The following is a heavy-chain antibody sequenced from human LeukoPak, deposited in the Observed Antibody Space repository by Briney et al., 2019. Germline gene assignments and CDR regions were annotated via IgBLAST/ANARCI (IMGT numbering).Heavy chain of an antibody. Sequence: SETLSLTCTVSGGSISSSSHYWGWIRQPPGKGLEWIGSIYYSGSTYYNPSLKSRVTISVDTSKNQFSLKLTSVTAADTAVYYCARLSGWYHYWGQGTLVTVFS. CDR1: GGSISSSSHY. CDR3: ARLSGWYHY. D-gene: IGHD6-19*01. CDR2: IYYSGST. J-gene: IGHJ4*02. V-gene: IGHV4-39*01.